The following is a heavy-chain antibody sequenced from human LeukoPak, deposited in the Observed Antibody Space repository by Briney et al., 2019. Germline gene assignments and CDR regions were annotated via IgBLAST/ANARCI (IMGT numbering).Heavy chain of an antibody. D-gene: IGHD6-13*01. J-gene: IGHJ5*02. CDR1: GGSFSGYY. Sequence: SETLSLTCAVYGGSFSGYYWSWIRQPPGKGLEWIGYIYYSGSTNYNPSLKSRVTISVDTSKNQFSLKLSSVTAADTAVYYCARGMYSSSWYHHWFDPWGQGTLVTVSS. V-gene: IGHV4-59*01. CDR3: ARGMYSSSWYHHWFDP. CDR2: IYYSGST.